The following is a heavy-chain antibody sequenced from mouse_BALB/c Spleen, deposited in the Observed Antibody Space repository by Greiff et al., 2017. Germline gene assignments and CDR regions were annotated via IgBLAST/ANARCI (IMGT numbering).Heavy chain of an antibody. J-gene: IGHJ4*01. CDR1: GFSLSTSGMS. V-gene: IGHV8-11*01. CDR2: IWWNDDK. Sequence: ESGPGILQPSQTLSLTCSFSGFSLSTSGMSVGWIRQPSGKGLEWLAHIWWNDDKYYNPALKSRLTISKDTSNNQVFLKIASVVTADTATYDCARITHGIMDYWGQGTSVTVSA. CDR3: ARITHGIMDY.